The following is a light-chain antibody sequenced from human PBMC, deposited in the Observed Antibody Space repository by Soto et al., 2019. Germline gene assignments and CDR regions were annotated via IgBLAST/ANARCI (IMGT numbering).Light chain of an antibody. Sequence: VLTQPASVSGSPGQSITISCTGTSSDVGGYNYVSWYQQHPGKAPKLMIYEVSNRPSGVSNRFSGSKSGNTASLTISGLQAEDEADYYCSPYTSSKGVFGTGTKVTVL. CDR3: SPYTSSKGV. CDR1: SSDVGGYNY. J-gene: IGLJ1*01. CDR2: EVS. V-gene: IGLV2-14*01.